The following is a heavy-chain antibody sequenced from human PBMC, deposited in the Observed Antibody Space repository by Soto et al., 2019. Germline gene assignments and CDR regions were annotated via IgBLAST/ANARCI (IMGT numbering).Heavy chain of an antibody. CDR2: INPSGDTT. CDR1: GYTLTDFY. D-gene: IGHD4-17*01. CDR3: ATLRSWDDDAFDI. V-gene: IGHV1-46*03. Sequence: ASVKVSCTASGYTLTDFYIHWVRQAPGQGLEWMGIINPSGDTTTFAQNFQGRVTTTRDTSTGTVYMELNSLRSEDTAVYYCATLRSWDDDAFDIWGQGTMVTVSS. J-gene: IGHJ3*02.